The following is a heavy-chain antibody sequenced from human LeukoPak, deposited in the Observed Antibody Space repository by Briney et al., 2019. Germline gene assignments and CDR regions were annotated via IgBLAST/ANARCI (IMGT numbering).Heavy chain of an antibody. Sequence: PSETLSLTCTVSGGSISSYYWSWIRQPPGKGLEWIGYIYYSGSTNYNPSLKSRVTISVDTSKNQFPLKLSSVTAADTAVYYCARHGRGGDPYYYGMDVWGQGTTVTVSS. V-gene: IGHV4-59*08. D-gene: IGHD2-21*02. CDR2: IYYSGST. CDR3: ARHGRGGDPYYYGMDV. CDR1: GGSISSYY. J-gene: IGHJ6*02.